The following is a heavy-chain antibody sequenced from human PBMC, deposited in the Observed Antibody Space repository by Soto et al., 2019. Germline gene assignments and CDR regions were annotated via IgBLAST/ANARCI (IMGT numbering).Heavy chain of an antibody. CDR3: ARDQLIFFFFQAEDGIRDLRSVSAFLLNRSSDL. V-gene: IGHV4-59*01. J-gene: IGHJ2*01. D-gene: IGHD3-3*01. CDR2: IYYSGST. Sequence: KGLEWIGYIYYSGSTNYNPSLKSRVTISVDTSKNQFSLKLSSGTAADTAVYYCARDQLIFFFFQAEDGIRDLRSVSAFLLNRSSDL.